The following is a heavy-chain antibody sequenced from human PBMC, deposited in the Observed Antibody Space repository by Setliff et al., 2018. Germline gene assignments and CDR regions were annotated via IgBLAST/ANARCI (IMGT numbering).Heavy chain of an antibody. CDR1: GFTFSNAW. V-gene: IGHV3-15*07. J-gene: IGHJ4*02. CDR3: AKSSGSSSSTNLEY. CDR2: IKSKTNGGTT. Sequence: GGSLRLSCAASGFTFSNAWMNWVRQAPGQGLEWVGRIKSKTNGGTTDYAAPVKGRFTIARDNSNSTLYLQMNSLRVEDTALYYCAKSSGSSSSTNLEYLGPGTLVTVSS. D-gene: IGHD6-6*01.